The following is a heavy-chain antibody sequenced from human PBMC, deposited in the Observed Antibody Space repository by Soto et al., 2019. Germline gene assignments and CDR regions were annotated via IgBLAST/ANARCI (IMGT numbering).Heavy chain of an antibody. CDR1: GYSNSSYY. CDR3: ARYSSNWFQQEGMDV. J-gene: IGHJ6*02. CDR2: IDASGNS. V-gene: IGHV4-4*07. D-gene: IGHD6-13*01. Sequence: SETLSLTCTVSGYSNSSYYWNWIRQPAGKGLEWIGRIDASGNSNYNPSLKSRVTMSVDTSKKQFSLKVTSVTAADTAVYYCARYSSNWFQQEGMDVWRQGTTFTVSS.